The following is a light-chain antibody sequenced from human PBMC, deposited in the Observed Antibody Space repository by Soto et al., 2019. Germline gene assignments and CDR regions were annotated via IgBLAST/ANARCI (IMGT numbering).Light chain of an antibody. CDR3: QQYGSSPLVT. CDR1: QSVSSSY. CDR2: GAS. J-gene: IGKJ5*01. Sequence: EIVLTQSPGTLSLSPGERATLSCRASQSVSSSYLAWYQQKPGQAPRLLIYGASSRATGIPHRFSGSGSGTDFSITISRMEPEDFAVYYCQQYGSSPLVTFGQGTRLEIK. V-gene: IGKV3-20*01.